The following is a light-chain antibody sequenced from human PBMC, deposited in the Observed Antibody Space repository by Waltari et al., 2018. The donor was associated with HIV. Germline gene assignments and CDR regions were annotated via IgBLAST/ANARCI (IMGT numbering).Light chain of an antibody. J-gene: IGLJ1*01. CDR2: AVN. Sequence: QSALTQPPSASGSPGQSVAISCTGTSSDVGGYNSVSWHQQHPGKAPKLLIYAVNKRPSGVPDRFSGSKSGNTYSLTVSGLQVDDEADYYCSSFSDNNRIVFGTGTRVTVL. CDR1: SSDVGGYNS. CDR3: SSFSDNNRIV. V-gene: IGLV2-8*01.